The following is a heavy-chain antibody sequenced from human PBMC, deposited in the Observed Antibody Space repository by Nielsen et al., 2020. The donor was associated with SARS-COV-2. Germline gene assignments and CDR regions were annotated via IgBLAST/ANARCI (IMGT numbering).Heavy chain of an antibody. Sequence: GGSLRLSCAASGFTFSSYGMHWVRQAPGKGLEWVAVIWYDGSNKYYAGSVKGRFTISRDNSKNTLYLQMNSLRAEDTAVYYCARGYYDILYAFDIWGQGTMVTVSS. CDR2: IWYDGSNK. J-gene: IGHJ3*02. CDR3: ARGYYDILYAFDI. V-gene: IGHV3-33*01. D-gene: IGHD3-9*01. CDR1: GFTFSSYG.